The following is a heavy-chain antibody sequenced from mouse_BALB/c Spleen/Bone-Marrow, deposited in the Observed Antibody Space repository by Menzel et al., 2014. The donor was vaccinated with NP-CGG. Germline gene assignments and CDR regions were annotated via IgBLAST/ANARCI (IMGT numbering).Heavy chain of an antibody. CDR2: IRNKANGYTT. V-gene: IGHV7-3*02. D-gene: IGHD1-2*01. Sequence: EVKLVESGGGLVQPGGSLRLSCAPSGFTFTDYYMSWVRQPPGKALEWLGFIRNKANGYTTEHSASVKGRFTISRDNSQSILYLQMNTLRAEDSASYYCARDFTTASYWYFDVWGAGTTVTVSS. J-gene: IGHJ1*01. CDR1: GFTFTDYY. CDR3: ARDFTTASYWYFDV.